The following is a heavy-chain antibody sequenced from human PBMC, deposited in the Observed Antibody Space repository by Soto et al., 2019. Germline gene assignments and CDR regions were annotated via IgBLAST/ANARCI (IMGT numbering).Heavy chain of an antibody. D-gene: IGHD3-22*01. V-gene: IGHV1-69*04. CDR2: IIPILGIA. CDR3: ARDVDYYDSSGPPARGLMQH. J-gene: IGHJ1*01. Sequence: GASVKVSCKASGGTFSSYTISWVRQAPGQGLEWMGRIIPILGIANYAQKFQGRVTITADKSTSTAYMELSSLRSEDTAVYYCARDVDYYDSSGPPARGLMQHWGQGTLVTVSS. CDR1: GGTFSSYT.